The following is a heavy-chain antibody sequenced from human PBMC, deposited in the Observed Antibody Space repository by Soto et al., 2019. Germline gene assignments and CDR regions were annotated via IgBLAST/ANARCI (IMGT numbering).Heavy chain of an antibody. D-gene: IGHD1-7*01. Sequence: SETLSLTCAVSGGSISSGGYSWSWIRQPPGKGLEWIGYIYHSGSTYYNPSLKSRVTISVDRPKNQFSLKLSSVTAADTAVYYCASVNYEGFGYYFDYWGQGTLVTVSS. CDR2: IYHSGST. V-gene: IGHV4-30-2*01. J-gene: IGHJ4*02. CDR1: GGSISSGGYS. CDR3: ASVNYEGFGYYFDY.